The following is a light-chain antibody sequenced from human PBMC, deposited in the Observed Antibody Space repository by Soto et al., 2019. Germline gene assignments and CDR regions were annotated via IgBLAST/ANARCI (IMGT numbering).Light chain of an antibody. CDR2: DAI. J-gene: IGKJ4*01. CDR3: QQNDSSPFT. CDR1: ESIANY. V-gene: IGKV1-33*01. Sequence: DVQMTQSSSSLSASVGDRVIITCQANESIANYLNWFQQKPGKAPRLLISDAIHLERGVPSRFGETSWGKVFFLAISTLQAEDVATYYCQQNDSSPFTSGGGTKVDI.